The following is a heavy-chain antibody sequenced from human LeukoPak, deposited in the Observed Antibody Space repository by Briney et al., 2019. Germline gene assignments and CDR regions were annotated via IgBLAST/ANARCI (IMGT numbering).Heavy chain of an antibody. V-gene: IGHV4-38-2*01. CDR3: AGKYYYHSSGYFYVDY. Sequence: SETLSLTCAVSGYSISSGYYWGWILQTPGEGLEWIWSIYHSGSTYYNPSLKGRVTISIDTSKNQFSLKLSSVTAADTAVYYCAGKYYYHSSGYFYVDYWGQGTLVTVSS. J-gene: IGHJ4*02. D-gene: IGHD3-22*01. CDR1: GYSISSGYY. CDR2: IYHSGST.